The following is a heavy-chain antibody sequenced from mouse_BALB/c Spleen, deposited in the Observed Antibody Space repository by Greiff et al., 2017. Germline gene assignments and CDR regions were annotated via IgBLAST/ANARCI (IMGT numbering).Heavy chain of an antibody. J-gene: IGHJ4*01. CDR2: IRNKANGYTT. CDR1: GFTFTDYY. CDR3: ARAELAYYAMDY. V-gene: IGHV7-3*02. D-gene: IGHD4-1*01. Sequence: EVQVVESGGGLVQPGGSLRLSCATSGFTFTDYYMSWVRQPPGKALEWLGFIRNKANGYTTEYSASVKGRFTISRDNSQSILYLQMNTLRAEDSATYYCARAELAYYAMDYWGQGTSVTVSS.